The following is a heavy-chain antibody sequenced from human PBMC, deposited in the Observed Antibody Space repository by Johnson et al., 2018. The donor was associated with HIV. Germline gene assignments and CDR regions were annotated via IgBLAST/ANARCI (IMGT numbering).Heavy chain of an antibody. CDR3: AKDNGAQGAADM. J-gene: IGHJ3*02. D-gene: IGHD2-8*01. CDR1: GFTFSNYA. Sequence: VQLVESGGGLVQPGGSLRLSCTASGFTFSNYAMSWVRQAPGKGLEWVSGISGSGGRIYYADSVKGRSTISRDNSKNTLYLQMNSLRAEDTAVYYCAKDNGAQGAADMWGQGTMVTVSS. V-gene: IGHV3-23*04. CDR2: ISGSGGRI.